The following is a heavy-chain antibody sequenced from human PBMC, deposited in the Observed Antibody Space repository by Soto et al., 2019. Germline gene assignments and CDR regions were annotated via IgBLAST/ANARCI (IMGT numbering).Heavy chain of an antibody. CDR2: IYYSGRT. CDR1: GGSISSGGYF. J-gene: IGHJ4*02. D-gene: IGHD2-15*01. CDR3: ARFAKEENPKVGSLYYFDA. V-gene: IGHV4-31*03. Sequence: QVQLQESGPGLVKPSQTLSLTCNVSGGSISSGGYFWGWIRQHPGKGLEWIGHIYYSGRTYSNPSLKSRLVIAVDTSQNHISLMLTSVTAADTAVYYCARFAKEENPKVGSLYYFDAWGQGILVTVSS.